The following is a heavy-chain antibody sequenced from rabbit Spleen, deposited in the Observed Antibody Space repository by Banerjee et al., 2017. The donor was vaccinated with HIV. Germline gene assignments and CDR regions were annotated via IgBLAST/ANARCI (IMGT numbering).Heavy chain of an antibody. V-gene: IGHV1S45*01. Sequence: QEQLEESGGGLVKPEGSLTLTCTASGFSFSSGYWICWVRQAPGKGPEWIACIYADNSAATYYASWAKGRFTISKTSSTTVTLQMTSLTVADTATYFCARDTGSSFSSYGMDLWGPGTLVTVS. D-gene: IGHD8-1*01. CDR1: GFSFSSGYW. CDR2: IYADNSAAT. CDR3: ARDTGSSFSSYGMDL. J-gene: IGHJ6*01.